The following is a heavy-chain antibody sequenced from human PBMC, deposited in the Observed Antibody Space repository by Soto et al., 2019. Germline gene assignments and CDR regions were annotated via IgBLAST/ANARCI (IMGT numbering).Heavy chain of an antibody. CDR1: GFAFNMYG. V-gene: IGHV3-33*01. CDR3: ARDHTYRYCSSTGCYLPSF. D-gene: IGHD2-2*01. Sequence: GGSLRLSCAASGFAFNMYGMHWVRQAPGKGLEWVAVIWYDGSNKYYADYVKGRFTISKDNSKSTVYLQMNSLRADDTATYFFARDHTYRYCSSTGCYLPSFWGQGSLVTVSS. CDR2: IWYDGSNK. J-gene: IGHJ4*02.